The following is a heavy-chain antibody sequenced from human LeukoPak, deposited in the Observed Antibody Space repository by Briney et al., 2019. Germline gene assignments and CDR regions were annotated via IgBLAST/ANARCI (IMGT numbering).Heavy chain of an antibody. CDR2: ISASGGGT. CDR1: GFTFTTYP. Sequence: GGSLRLSCAASGFTFTTYPMSWVRQAPGKGLEWVSAISASGGGTYYVDSVKGRFTISRDNSRSTVFLQMSSLRAEDTAVYYCAKAPHCPNDVCRYFDYWGQGILVTVSS. CDR3: AKAPHCPNDVCRYFDY. D-gene: IGHD2-8*01. V-gene: IGHV3-23*01. J-gene: IGHJ4*02.